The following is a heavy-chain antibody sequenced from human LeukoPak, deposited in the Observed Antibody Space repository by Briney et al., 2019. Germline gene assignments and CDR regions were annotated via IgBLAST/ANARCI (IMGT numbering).Heavy chain of an antibody. CDR2: ISYDGSNK. D-gene: IGHD5-24*01. V-gene: IGHV3-30*18. J-gene: IGHJ4*02. CDR1: GFTFSSYG. Sequence: GGSPRLSCAASGFTFSSYGMHWVRQAPGKGLEWVAVISYDGSNKYYADSVKGRFTISRDNSKNTLYLQMNSLRAEDTAVYYCAKVGDGYDPPFDYWGQGTLVTVSS. CDR3: AKVGDGYDPPFDY.